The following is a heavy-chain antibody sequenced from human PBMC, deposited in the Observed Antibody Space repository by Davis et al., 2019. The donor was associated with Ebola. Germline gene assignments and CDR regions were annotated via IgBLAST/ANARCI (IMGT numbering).Heavy chain of an antibody. Sequence: ASVKVSCKASGYTFTSYDINWVRQATGQGLEWMGWMNPNSGNTGYAQKFQGRVTMTRNTYISTAYMELSSLRSEDTAVYYCARTVGDIYYYGMDVWGQGTTVTVSS. CDR3: ARTVGDIYYYGMDV. CDR1: GYTFTSYD. J-gene: IGHJ6*02. D-gene: IGHD3-16*01. V-gene: IGHV1-8*01. CDR2: MNPNSGNT.